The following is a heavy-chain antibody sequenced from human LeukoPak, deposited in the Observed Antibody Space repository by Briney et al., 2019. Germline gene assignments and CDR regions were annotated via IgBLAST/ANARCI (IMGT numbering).Heavy chain of an antibody. CDR1: GFTFSSYS. CDR2: ISSSSSYI. CDR3: AREDGSYLQFYGMDV. V-gene: IGHV3-21*01. Sequence: GGSLRLSCAASGFTFSSYSMNWVRQAPGKGLEWVSSISSSSSYIYYADSVKGRFTISRDNAKNSLYLQMNSLRAEDTAVYYCAREDGSYLQFYGMDVWGQGTTVTVPS. D-gene: IGHD1-26*01. J-gene: IGHJ6*02.